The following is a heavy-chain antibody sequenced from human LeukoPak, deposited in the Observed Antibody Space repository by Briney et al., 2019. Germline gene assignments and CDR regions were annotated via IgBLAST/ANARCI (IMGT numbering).Heavy chain of an antibody. D-gene: IGHD3-9*01. J-gene: IGHJ5*02. Sequence: PGGSLRLSCAASALTFSSDAMSWVRQPPRNGLEWVSAISGSGGSTFYADSMKGPLTISTDNSKNTPYLQMNCPRTEDTAVNYCAKDKSGGRYFDLLPPDTWGQGTLVTVSS. CDR1: ALTFSSDA. CDR3: AKDKSGGRYFDLLPPDT. CDR2: ISGSGGST. V-gene: IGHV3-23*01.